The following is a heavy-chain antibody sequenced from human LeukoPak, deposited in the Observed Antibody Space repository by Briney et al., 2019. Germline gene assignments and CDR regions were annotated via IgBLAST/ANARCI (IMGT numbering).Heavy chain of an antibody. CDR3: ARDANQNGDGSYYVNYFDY. J-gene: IGHJ4*02. Sequence: SQTLSLTCAISGDSVSSNSAAWNWIRQSPSRGLEWLGRTYYRSKWYNDYAVSVKSRITINPDTSKNQFSLRLNSVTPEDTTVYYCARDANQNGDGSYYVNYFDYWGQGTLVTVSS. D-gene: IGHD1-26*01. CDR1: GDSVSSNSAA. CDR2: TYYRSKWYN. V-gene: IGHV6-1*01.